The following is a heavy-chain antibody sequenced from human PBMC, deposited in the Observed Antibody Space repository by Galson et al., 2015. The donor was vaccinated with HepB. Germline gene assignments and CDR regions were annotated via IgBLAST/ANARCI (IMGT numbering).Heavy chain of an antibody. CDR3: ASDYYYFGSGSNHY. D-gene: IGHD3-10*01. Sequence: YDGNSKNYGDSVKGRFTISRDNSKNTLYLQMNSLRPEDTAVYYCASDYYYFGSGSNHYWGQGTLVTVSS. CDR2: YDGNSK. J-gene: IGHJ4*02. V-gene: IGHV3-30*03.